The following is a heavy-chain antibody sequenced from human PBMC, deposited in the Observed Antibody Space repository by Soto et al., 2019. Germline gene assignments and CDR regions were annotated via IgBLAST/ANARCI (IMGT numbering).Heavy chain of an antibody. V-gene: IGHV3-15*01. D-gene: IGHD2-21*02. CDR2: IKSKINGGTA. CDR1: GFIFSNAW. CDR3: TTRGDNFDY. J-gene: IGHJ4*02. Sequence: EVRLVESGGGLVKPGGSLRLSCAASGFIFSNAWMSWVRQAPGKGLEWLGRIKSKINGGTADFAAPVKGRFSISRDDSKDTLYLQMNSLKTEDTAVYYCTTRGDNFDYWGQGPLVTVSS.